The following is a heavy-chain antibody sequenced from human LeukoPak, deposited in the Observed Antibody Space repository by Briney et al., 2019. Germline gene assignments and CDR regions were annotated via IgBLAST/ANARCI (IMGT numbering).Heavy chain of an antibody. CDR3: ARRTYYDFWSGYFQVYYPTSIGLDV. Sequence: ASVKVSCKASGYTFTSYAMNWVRQATGQGLEWMGWMNPNSGNTGYAQKFQGRVTMTRNTSISTAYMELSSLRSEDTAVYYCARRTYYDFWSGYFQVYYPTSIGLDVWGQGTTVTVSS. CDR2: MNPNSGNT. J-gene: IGHJ6*02. CDR1: GYTFTSYA. D-gene: IGHD3-3*01. V-gene: IGHV1-8*02.